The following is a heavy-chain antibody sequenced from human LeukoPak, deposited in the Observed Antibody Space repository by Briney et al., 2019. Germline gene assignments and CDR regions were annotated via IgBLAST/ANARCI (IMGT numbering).Heavy chain of an antibody. CDR3: ARHRRNCSGGSCYPHWFAP. Sequence: SETLSLTCTVSGGSISSSSYYWGWIRQPPGKGLEWIGSIYYSGSTYYNPSLKSRVTISVDTSKNQFSLKLSSVTAADTAVYYCARHRRNCSGGSCYPHWFAPWGQGTLVTVSS. D-gene: IGHD2-15*01. CDR2: IYYSGST. J-gene: IGHJ5*02. V-gene: IGHV4-39*01. CDR1: GGSISSSSYY.